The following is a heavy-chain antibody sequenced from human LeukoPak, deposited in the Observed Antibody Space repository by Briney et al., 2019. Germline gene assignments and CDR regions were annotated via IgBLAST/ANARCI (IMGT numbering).Heavy chain of an antibody. CDR3: AKDGWWCKY. D-gene: IGHD2-21*01. CDR1: GFTFSNYD. V-gene: IGHV3-21*01. Sequence: PGGSLRLSCAASGFTFSNYDMNWVRRAPGKGLEWVSSISGSSSSIYYADSVKGRFTIPRDNAKNSLYLQMNSLRADDTAIYYCAKDGWWCKYWGEGTLVTVSP. J-gene: IGHJ4*02. CDR2: ISGSSSSI.